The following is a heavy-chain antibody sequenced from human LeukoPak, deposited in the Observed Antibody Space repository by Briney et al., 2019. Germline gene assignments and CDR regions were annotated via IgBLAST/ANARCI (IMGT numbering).Heavy chain of an antibody. J-gene: IGHJ4*02. Sequence: GGSLRLSCVASGFTFNHYGMNWVRQAPGKGREGASIISGSGDSAFYADSVKGRFTISRDNSKNTLYLQMNSLRAEDTAIYYCAQKRGGYTPFDYWGQGTLVTVSS. CDR3: AQKRGGYTPFDY. CDR2: ISGSGDSA. D-gene: IGHD5-12*01. CDR1: GFTFNHYG. V-gene: IGHV3-23*01.